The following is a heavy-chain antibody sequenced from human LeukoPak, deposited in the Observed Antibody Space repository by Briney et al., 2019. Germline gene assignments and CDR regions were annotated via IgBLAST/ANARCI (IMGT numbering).Heavy chain of an antibody. CDR2: ISGSGGST. CDR1: GFTFSSYA. D-gene: IGHD2-8*01. CDR3: AKSKLVLYPSWDY. J-gene: IGHJ4*02. Sequence: GGSLRLSCAASGFTFSSYAMSWVRQAPGKGLEWVSAISGSGGSTNYADTVKGRFTISRDTSTNTPYLQMNSLRAEDTAVYYCAKSKLVLYPSWDYWGQGTLVTVSS. V-gene: IGHV3-23*01.